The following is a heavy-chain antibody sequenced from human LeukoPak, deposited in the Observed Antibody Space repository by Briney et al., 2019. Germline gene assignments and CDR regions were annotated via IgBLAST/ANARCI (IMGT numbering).Heavy chain of an antibody. CDR3: AKGARSHVLIFDY. CDR2: IRDDGSNG. Sequence: GGSLRLSCAASGFTFDTYGMHWVRQAPGKGLEWAALIRDDGSNGYYLESVKGRFTISRDNSKNTLYLQMNSLRAEDTAVYYCAKGARSHVLIFDYWRRGALVTVSS. D-gene: IGHD3-9*01. V-gene: IGHV3-30*02. J-gene: IGHJ4*02. CDR1: GFTFDTYG.